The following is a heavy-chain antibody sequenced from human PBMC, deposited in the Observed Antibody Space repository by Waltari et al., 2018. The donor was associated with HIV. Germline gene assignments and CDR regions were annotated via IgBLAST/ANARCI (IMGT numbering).Heavy chain of an antibody. D-gene: IGHD6-13*01. Sequence: QLQLQESGPGLVKPSETLSLTCTVSGGSISSSSYYWGWLRQPPGKGLEWIVSIYYSGSTYYNPSLKSRVTISVDTSKNQFSLKLSSVTAADTAVYYCARVQGGEKYSSSWYEGPYYFDYWGQGTLVTVSS. CDR2: IYYSGST. CDR3: ARVQGGEKYSSSWYEGPYYFDY. CDR1: GGSISSSSYY. J-gene: IGHJ4*02. V-gene: IGHV4-39*01.